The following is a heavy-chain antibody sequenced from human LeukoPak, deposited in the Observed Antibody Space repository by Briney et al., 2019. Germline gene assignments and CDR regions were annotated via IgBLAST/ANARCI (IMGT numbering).Heavy chain of an antibody. V-gene: IGHV4-59*12. Sequence: KPSETLSLTCTVSGGSISSYYWSWIRQPPGKGLEWIGYIYYSGSTNYNPSLKSRVTVSLDISKNQFSLKLSSVTAADTAVYYCARETHMYCKSNSCYGYFDLWGRGTLVTVSS. CDR1: GGSISSYY. CDR3: ARETHMYCKSNSCYGYFDL. D-gene: IGHD2-2*01. J-gene: IGHJ2*01. CDR2: IYYSGST.